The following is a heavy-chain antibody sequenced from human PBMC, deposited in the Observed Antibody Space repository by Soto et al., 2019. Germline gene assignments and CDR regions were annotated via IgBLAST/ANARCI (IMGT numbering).Heavy chain of an antibody. CDR2: IDPSDSYT. CDR1: GYSFPSYW. CDR3: ATRHSYGPGADYYSYNGMDV. V-gene: IGHV5-10-1*01. D-gene: IGHD5-18*01. J-gene: IGHJ6*02. Sequence: PGESLKISCKGSGYSFPSYWISWVRQMPGKGLEWMGRIDPSDSYTNYSPSFQGHVTISADKSISTAYLQWSSLKASDTAMYYCATRHSYGPGADYYSYNGMDVWGQGTTVTVSS.